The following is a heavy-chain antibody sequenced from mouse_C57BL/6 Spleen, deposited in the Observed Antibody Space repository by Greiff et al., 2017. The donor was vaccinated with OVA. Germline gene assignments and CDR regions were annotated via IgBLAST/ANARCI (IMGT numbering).Heavy chain of an antibody. Sequence: EVQLQQSGPELVKPGASVKISCKASGYTFTDYYMNWVKQSHGKSLEWIGDINPNNGGTSYNQKFKGKATLTVDKSSSTAYMELRSLTSEDSAVYYCAIPPYAMDYWGQGTSVTVSS. CDR2: INPNNGGT. J-gene: IGHJ4*01. V-gene: IGHV1-26*01. CDR3: AIPPYAMDY. CDR1: GYTFTDYY.